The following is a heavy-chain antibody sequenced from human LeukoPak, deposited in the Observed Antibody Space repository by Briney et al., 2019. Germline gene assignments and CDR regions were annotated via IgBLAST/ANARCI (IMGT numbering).Heavy chain of an antibody. CDR2: ISSISSYI. J-gene: IGHJ4*02. D-gene: IGHD6-13*01. CDR1: GFTFSIYS. CDR3: ARDRESSSWFDY. V-gene: IGHV3-21*01. Sequence: GGSLSLSCAASGFTFSIYSMNWVRQAPGKGLEWVSSISSISSYIFYADSVTGRSTLYRHTAKDSLYLQMNSLRAEDTAVYYCARDRESSSWFDYWGQGTLVTVSS.